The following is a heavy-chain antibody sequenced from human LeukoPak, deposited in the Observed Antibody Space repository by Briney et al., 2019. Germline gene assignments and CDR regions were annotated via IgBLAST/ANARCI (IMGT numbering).Heavy chain of an antibody. V-gene: IGHV4-38-2*02. J-gene: IGHJ4*02. Sequence: PSETLSLTCSVSGYSISSGYYWGWIRQPPVRGLEWIGNIYHSGSTYYNPSLKSRVTISIDTSKNQFSLKLTSVTAADTAVYYCAAGGGKLPDYWGQGTLVTVSS. D-gene: IGHD2-15*01. CDR1: GYSISSGYY. CDR2: IYHSGST. CDR3: AAGGGKLPDY.